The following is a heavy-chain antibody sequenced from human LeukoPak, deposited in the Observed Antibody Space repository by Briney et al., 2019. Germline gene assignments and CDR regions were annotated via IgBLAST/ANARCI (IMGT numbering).Heavy chain of an antibody. Sequence: PGGSLRLSCAASGFTFSNYWMHWVRQAPGKGLVWVSRVHGDGRSTTYADSVKGRFTISRGNAKNTLYLQMNSLRVEDTAVYYCARGGTYSFDYWGQGTLVTVSS. CDR3: ARGGTYSFDY. CDR1: GFTFSNYW. D-gene: IGHD1-26*01. CDR2: VHGDGRST. V-gene: IGHV3-74*01. J-gene: IGHJ4*02.